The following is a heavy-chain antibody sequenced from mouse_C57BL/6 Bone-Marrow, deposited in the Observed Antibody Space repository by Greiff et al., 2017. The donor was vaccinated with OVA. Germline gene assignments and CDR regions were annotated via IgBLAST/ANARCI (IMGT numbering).Heavy chain of an antibody. J-gene: IGHJ3*01. V-gene: IGHV1-15*01. CDR3: THEAY. Sequence: VKLQESGAELVRPGASVTLSCKASGYTFTDYEMHWVKQTPVHGLEWIGAIDPETGGTAYNQKFKGKAILTADKSSSTAYMELRSLTSEDSAVYYCTHEAYWGQGTLVTVSA. CDR1: GYTFTDYE. CDR2: IDPETGGT.